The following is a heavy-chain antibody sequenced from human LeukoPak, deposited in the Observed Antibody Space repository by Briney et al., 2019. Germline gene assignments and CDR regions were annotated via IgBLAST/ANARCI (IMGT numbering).Heavy chain of an antibody. D-gene: IGHD2-2*01. Sequence: GASVKVSCTASGSTFTGYYMHWVRQAPGQGLEWMGWINPNSGGTNYAQKFQGRVTMTRDTSISTAYMELSRLRSDDTAVYYCARSAVPAASEDFDPWGQGTLVTVSS. J-gene: IGHJ5*02. CDR3: ARSAVPAASEDFDP. CDR2: INPNSGGT. CDR1: GSTFTGYY. V-gene: IGHV1-2*02.